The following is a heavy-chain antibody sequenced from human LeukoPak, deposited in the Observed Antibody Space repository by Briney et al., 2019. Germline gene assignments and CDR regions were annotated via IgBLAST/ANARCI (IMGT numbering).Heavy chain of an antibody. J-gene: IGHJ4*02. D-gene: IGHD4-23*01. V-gene: IGHV4-59*11. CDR3: ASGGNMDY. CDR2: IYYSGST. CDR1: GGSISSHY. Sequence: SETLSLTCTVSGGSISSHYWSWIRQPPGKGLEWIGYIYYSGSTNYNPSLKSRDTISVDTSKNQFSLKLSSVTAADTAVYYCASGGNMDYWGQGTLVTVSS.